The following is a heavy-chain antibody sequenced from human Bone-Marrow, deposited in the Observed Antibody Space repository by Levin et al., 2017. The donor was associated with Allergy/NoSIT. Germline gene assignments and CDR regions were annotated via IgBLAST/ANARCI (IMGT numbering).Heavy chain of an antibody. CDR1: GITFPSYG. Sequence: GGSLRLSCTAFGITFPSYGFHWVRLAPRRGLEWVAVISFDGSDNKYVDSVRGRLTISTDNSKNTVYLQMDSPTNDATATYYCASDCVNYLCQWGQGTPVTVSS. J-gene: IGHJ4*03. V-gene: IGHV3-30*03. D-gene: IGHD3-16*01. CDR3: ASDCVNYLCQ. CDR2: ISFDGSDN.